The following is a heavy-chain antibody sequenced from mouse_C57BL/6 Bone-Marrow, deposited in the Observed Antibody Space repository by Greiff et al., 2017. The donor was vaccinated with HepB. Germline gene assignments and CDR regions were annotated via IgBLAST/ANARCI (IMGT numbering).Heavy chain of an antibody. J-gene: IGHJ3*01. CDR1: GFTFSSYA. Sequence: EVNVVESGGGLVKPGGSLKLSCAASGFTFSSYAMSWVRQTPEKRLEWVATISDGGSYTYYPDNVKGRFTISRDNAKNNLYLQMSHLKSEDTAMYYCARGGSYYGSRPWFAYWGQGTLVTVSA. V-gene: IGHV5-4*03. D-gene: IGHD1-1*01. CDR3: ARGGSYYGSRPWFAY. CDR2: ISDGGSYT.